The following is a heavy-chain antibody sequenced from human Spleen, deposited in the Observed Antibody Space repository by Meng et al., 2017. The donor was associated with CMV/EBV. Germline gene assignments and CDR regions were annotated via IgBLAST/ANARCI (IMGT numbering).Heavy chain of an antibody. CDR3: ARDRGITAIQLDAFDV. J-gene: IGHJ3*01. CDR1: GYTFNSYG. Sequence: ASVKVSCKASGYTFNSYGISWVRQAPGQGPEWMGWISTYTGNTNHAQNVQGRVTMTTETSTSTVYMELRSLRSDDTAVYFCARDRGITAIQLDAFDVWGQGTLVTVSS. CDR2: ISTYTGNT. V-gene: IGHV1-18*01. D-gene: IGHD2-21*02.